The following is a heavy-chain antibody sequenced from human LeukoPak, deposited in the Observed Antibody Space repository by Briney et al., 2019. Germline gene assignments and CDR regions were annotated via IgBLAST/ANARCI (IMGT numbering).Heavy chain of an antibody. J-gene: IGHJ4*02. D-gene: IGHD3-3*01. CDR3: ARSATYYDFWSGYQIRPFDY. CDR1: GYTFTGYY. Sequence: GASVKVSCKASGYTFTGYYMHWVRQAPGQGLEWMGWINPNSGGTNYAQKLQGWVTMTRDTSISTAYMELSRLRSDDTAVYYCARSATYYDFWSGYQIRPFDYWGQGTLVTVSS. CDR2: INPNSGGT. V-gene: IGHV1-2*04.